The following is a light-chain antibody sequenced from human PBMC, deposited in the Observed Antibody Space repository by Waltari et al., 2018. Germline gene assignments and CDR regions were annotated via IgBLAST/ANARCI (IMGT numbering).Light chain of an antibody. Sequence: EIVLTQSPATLSLSPGERATLSCRASQSVSSYLAWYQQKPGQAPRLLIFDASKRATGIPARFSGSESGTDFTLTISSLEPEDFAVYYCQQRSNWPPIFTFGPGTKVDIK. CDR2: DAS. CDR1: QSVSSY. CDR3: QQRSNWPPIFT. V-gene: IGKV3-11*01. J-gene: IGKJ3*01.